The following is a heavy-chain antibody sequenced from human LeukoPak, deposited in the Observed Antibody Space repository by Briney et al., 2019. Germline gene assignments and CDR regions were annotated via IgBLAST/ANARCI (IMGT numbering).Heavy chain of an antibody. Sequence: PGGSLRLSCSASGFTFKNYALSWVRQAPGKGLEWVSDISGSGGSTCYADSVKGRFTISRDNSKNTLYLQLNSLRVEDTAVYYCAKGSGDSSGYYYSYYYYYMDVWGKGTTVTASS. V-gene: IGHV3-23*01. CDR2: ISGSGGST. J-gene: IGHJ6*03. D-gene: IGHD3-22*01. CDR1: GFTFKNYA. CDR3: AKGSGDSSGYYYSYYYYYMDV.